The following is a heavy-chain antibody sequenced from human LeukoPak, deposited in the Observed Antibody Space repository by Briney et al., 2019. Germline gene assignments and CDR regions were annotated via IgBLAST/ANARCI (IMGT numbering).Heavy chain of an antibody. CDR2: INHSGST. D-gene: IGHD2-2*01. CDR1: GGSFSGYY. Sequence: SETLSLTCAVYGGSFSGYYWSWIRQPPGKGLEWIGEINHSGSTNYNPSLKSRVTISVDTSKNQFSLKLSSVTAADTAVYYYARGQLTWFDPWGQGTLVTVSS. J-gene: IGHJ5*02. CDR3: ARGQLTWFDP. V-gene: IGHV4-34*01.